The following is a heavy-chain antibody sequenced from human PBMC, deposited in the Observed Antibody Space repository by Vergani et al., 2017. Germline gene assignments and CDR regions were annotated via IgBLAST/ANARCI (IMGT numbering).Heavy chain of an antibody. V-gene: IGHV3-21*01. D-gene: IGHD3-10*02. J-gene: IGHJ4*02. Sequence: EVQLVESGGGLVKPGGSLRLSCAASGFTFSSYSMNWVRQAPGKGLEWVSSISSSSSYIYYADSVKGRFTISRDNAKNTLYLQMNSLRAEDTAVYYCARVFGRYYFDYWGQGTLVTVSS. CDR2: ISSSSSYI. CDR3: ARVFGRYYFDY. CDR1: GFTFSSYS.